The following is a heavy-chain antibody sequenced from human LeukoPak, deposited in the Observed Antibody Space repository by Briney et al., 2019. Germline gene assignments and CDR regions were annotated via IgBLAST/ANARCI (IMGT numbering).Heavy chain of an antibody. D-gene: IGHD1-26*01. J-gene: IGHJ4*02. CDR2: ISWNSGSI. CDR1: GFTFDDYA. CDR3: AKGREGFDY. V-gene: IGHV3-9*01. Sequence: GGSLRLSCAASGFTFDDYAMHWVRQAPGKGLEGVSGISWNSGSIGYADSVKGRFTISRDNAKNSLYLQMNSLRAEDTALYYCAKGREGFDYWGQGTLVTVSS.